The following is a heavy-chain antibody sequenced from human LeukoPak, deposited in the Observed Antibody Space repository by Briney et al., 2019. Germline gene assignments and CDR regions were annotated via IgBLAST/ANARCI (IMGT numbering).Heavy chain of an antibody. J-gene: IGHJ4*02. CDR1: GYTFTDNY. Sequence: GASVKVSCKASGYTFTDNYLHWVRQAPGQGLEWLGWIRPNSGDTNYAQKFQGRVTMTRDTSISTAYMELNRLRSDDTAVYYCARLRNGERYFDYWGQGTLVTVSS. V-gene: IGHV1-2*02. CDR2: IRPNSGDT. CDR3: ARLRNGERYFDY. D-gene: IGHD3-10*01.